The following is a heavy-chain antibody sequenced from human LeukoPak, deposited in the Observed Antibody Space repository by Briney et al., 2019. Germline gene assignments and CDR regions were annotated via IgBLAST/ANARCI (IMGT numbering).Heavy chain of an antibody. J-gene: IGHJ4*02. CDR1: GFTFSSYA. V-gene: IGHV3-23*01. CDR2: ISGSGGST. Sequence: GGSLRLSCAASGFTFSSYAMSWVRQAPGKGLEWVSAISGSGGSTYYADSVKGRFTISRDNSKNSLYLQMNSLRAEDMALYYCAKDILTGYPPLFDYWGQGTLVTVSS. CDR3: AKDILTGYPPLFDY. D-gene: IGHD3-9*01.